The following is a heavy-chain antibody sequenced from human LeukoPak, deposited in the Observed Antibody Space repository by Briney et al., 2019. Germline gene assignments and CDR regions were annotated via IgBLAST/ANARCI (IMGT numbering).Heavy chain of an antibody. CDR2: IKPDGSDK. V-gene: IGHV3-7*02. D-gene: IGHD2/OR15-2a*01. CDR3: ARLLA. CDR1: GFIFRIYG. Sequence: GGSLRLSCAASGFIFRIYGMHWVRQAPGKGLEWVANIKPDGSDKYYVDSVKGRFTISRDNAKNSVYLQINSLRAEDTAVYYCARLLAWGQGTLVTVSS. J-gene: IGHJ5*02.